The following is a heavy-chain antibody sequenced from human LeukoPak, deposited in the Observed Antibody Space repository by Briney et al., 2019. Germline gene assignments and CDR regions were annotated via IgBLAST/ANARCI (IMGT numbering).Heavy chain of an antibody. CDR2: IYYSGST. CDR1: GGSISSSSYY. Sequence: PSQTLSLTCTVSGGSISSSSYYWGWIRQPPGKGLEWIGSIYYSGSTYYNPSLKSRVTISVDPSKNQFSLKLSSVTAADTAVYYCARVRGVVPAALDYWGQGTLVTVSS. CDR3: ARVRGVVPAALDY. J-gene: IGHJ4*02. V-gene: IGHV4-39*01. D-gene: IGHD2-2*01.